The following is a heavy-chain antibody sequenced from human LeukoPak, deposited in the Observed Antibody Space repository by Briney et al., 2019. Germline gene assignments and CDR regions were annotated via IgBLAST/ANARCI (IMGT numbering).Heavy chain of an antibody. CDR3: AKDHGYSGYDFSPAGY. V-gene: IGHV3-23*01. CDR1: GFTFSSYG. D-gene: IGHD5-12*01. Sequence: GGTLRLSCAASGFTFSSYGMSWVRQAPGKGLEWVSAISGSGGSTYYADSVKGRFTISRDNSKNTLYLQMNSLRAEDTAVYYCAKDHGYSGYDFSPAGYWGQGTLVTVSS. J-gene: IGHJ4*02. CDR2: ISGSGGST.